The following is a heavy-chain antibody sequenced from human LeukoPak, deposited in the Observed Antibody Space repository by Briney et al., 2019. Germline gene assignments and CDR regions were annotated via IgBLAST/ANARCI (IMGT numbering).Heavy chain of an antibody. CDR2: IYYSGST. Sequence: SETLSLTCTVSGASISSSSYYWGWIRQPPGKGLEWIGSIYYSGSTYYNPSLKSRVTISVDTSKNQFSLKLSSVTAADTAVYYCARAYDSSGYPFDYWGQGTLVTVSS. J-gene: IGHJ4*02. V-gene: IGHV4-39*01. D-gene: IGHD3-22*01. CDR3: ARAYDSSGYPFDY. CDR1: GASISSSSYY.